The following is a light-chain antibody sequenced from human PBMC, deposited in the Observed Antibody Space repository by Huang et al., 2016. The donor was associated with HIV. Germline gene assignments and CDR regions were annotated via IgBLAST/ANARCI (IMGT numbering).Light chain of an antibody. CDR3: QQLNSYPLT. CDR1: QGSSSY. CDR2: GAS. V-gene: IGKV1-9*01. Sequence: IQLTQSPSSPSASVGDRVTITCRASQGSSSYRAWYQQKPGKAPKRLIYGASTLQRGVPSRFSGSGSGTDVTLTISSLQPEDFATYYCQQLNSYPLTFGGGTRVEIK. J-gene: IGKJ4*01.